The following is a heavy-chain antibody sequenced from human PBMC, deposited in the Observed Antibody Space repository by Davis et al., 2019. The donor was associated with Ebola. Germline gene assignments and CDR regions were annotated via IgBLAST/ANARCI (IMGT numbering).Heavy chain of an antibody. Sequence: SLKTSCAASGFTFDDYAMHWVRQAPGKGLEWVSGISWNSGSIGYADSVKGRFTISRDNAKNSLYLQMNSLRAEDTALYYCAKDTGDGYNPESHFDYWGQGTLVTVSS. CDR3: AKDTGDGYNPESHFDY. CDR2: ISWNSGSI. V-gene: IGHV3-9*01. CDR1: GFTFDDYA. D-gene: IGHD5-24*01. J-gene: IGHJ4*02.